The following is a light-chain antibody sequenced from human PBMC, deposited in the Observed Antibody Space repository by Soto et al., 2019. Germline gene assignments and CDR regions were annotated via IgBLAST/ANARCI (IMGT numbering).Light chain of an antibody. Sequence: QSALTQPPSASGSPGQSVTISCTGTSSDVGGYNSVSWYQHHPSKAPKLMIYEVSKRPSGVPDRFSGSKSANTASLTVSGLQAEDEADYYCSSYAGSSNYVFGTGTKLTVL. CDR2: EVS. J-gene: IGLJ1*01. CDR3: SSYAGSSNYV. CDR1: SSDVGGYNS. V-gene: IGLV2-8*01.